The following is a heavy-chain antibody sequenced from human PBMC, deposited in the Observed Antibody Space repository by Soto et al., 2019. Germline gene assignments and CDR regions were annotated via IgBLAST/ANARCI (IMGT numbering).Heavy chain of an antibody. CDR2: ISGSSGTT. D-gene: IGHD4-17*01. CDR3: AKGMTTSAWGHFDD. J-gene: IGHJ4*02. CDR1: GFTFSSYA. Sequence: GGSLRLSCASSGFTFSSYAINWASQAPGKGLEWVSVISGSSGTTYYADSVKGRFTTSRDNSKNTLYLQMNNLGAEDTAVYFCAKGMTTSAWGHFDDWGQGTLVTVSA. V-gene: IGHV3-23*01.